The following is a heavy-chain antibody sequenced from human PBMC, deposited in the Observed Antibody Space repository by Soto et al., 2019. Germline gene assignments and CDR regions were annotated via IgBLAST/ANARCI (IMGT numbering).Heavy chain of an antibody. CDR3: AKGAVAGTPTSYYYYGMDV. Sequence: QVQLLQSGAEVKKPGSSVRVSCEASGGTFRTYAISWVRQAPGQGLEWMGEIIPIFGTVNYAQKFQGRVTFTXDXPTTTVYMDRRSLRSEDTAVYYCAKGAVAGTPTSYYYYGMDVWGQGTTVTVSS. V-gene: IGHV1-69*05. D-gene: IGHD6-19*01. CDR2: IIPIFGTV. J-gene: IGHJ6*02. CDR1: GGTFRTYA.